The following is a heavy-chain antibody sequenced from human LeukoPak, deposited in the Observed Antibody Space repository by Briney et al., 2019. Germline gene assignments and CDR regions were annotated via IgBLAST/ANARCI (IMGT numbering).Heavy chain of an antibody. CDR1: GFTFSDYY. CDR3: ARDPYDFWSGLGTPDY. J-gene: IGHJ4*02. Sequence: SGGSLRLSCAASGFTFSDYYMSWIRQAPGKGPEWVSYISSSGSTIYYADSVKGPFTISRDNAKNSLYLQMNSLRAEDTALYYCARDPYDFWSGLGTPDYWGQGTLVTVSS. V-gene: IGHV3-11*01. CDR2: ISSSGSTI. D-gene: IGHD3-3*01.